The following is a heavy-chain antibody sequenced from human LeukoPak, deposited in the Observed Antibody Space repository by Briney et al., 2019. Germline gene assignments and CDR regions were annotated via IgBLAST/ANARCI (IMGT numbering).Heavy chain of an antibody. J-gene: IGHJ4*02. D-gene: IGHD5-24*01. CDR2: IYNNDRT. V-gene: IGHV3-53*01. CDR3: ASRQMDYFDY. Sequence: GSLRLSCVASGFTVSTNYMTWVRQSPGKGLEWVSVIYNNDRTYYADSVKGRFTISRDSSKNTLYLQMNSLRAEDTAVYYCASRQMDYFDYWGQGTLVTVSS. CDR1: GFTVSTNY.